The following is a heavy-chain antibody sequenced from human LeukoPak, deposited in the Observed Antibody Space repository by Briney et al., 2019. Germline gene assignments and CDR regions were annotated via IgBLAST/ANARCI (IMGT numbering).Heavy chain of an antibody. CDR2: ISSSGSTI. Sequence: PGGSLRLSCAASGFTFSSYEMNWLRQAPGKGLEWVSYISSSGSTIYYADSVKGRFTISRDNAKNSLYLQMNSLRAEDTAVYYCAREQWLVLLAFDIWGQGTMVTVSS. CDR3: AREQWLVLLAFDI. J-gene: IGHJ3*02. V-gene: IGHV3-48*03. D-gene: IGHD6-19*01. CDR1: GFTFSSYE.